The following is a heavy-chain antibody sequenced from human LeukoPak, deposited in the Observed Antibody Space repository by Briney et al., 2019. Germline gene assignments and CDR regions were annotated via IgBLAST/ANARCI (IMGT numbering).Heavy chain of an antibody. D-gene: IGHD3-10*01. CDR1: GFTFSSYS. V-gene: IGHV3-48*01. Sequence: PGGSLRLSCAASGFTFSSYSMNWVRQAPGNWLDWVSYISSSSSTIYYAGSVKGRFTISRDNAKNSLYMQMNSLRAEDTAVYYCARTMVRGSSNWFDPWGQGTLVTVSS. CDR3: ARTMVRGSSNWFDP. CDR2: ISSSSSTI. J-gene: IGHJ5*02.